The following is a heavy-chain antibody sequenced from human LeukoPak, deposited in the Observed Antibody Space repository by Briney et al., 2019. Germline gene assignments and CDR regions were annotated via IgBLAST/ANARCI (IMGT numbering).Heavy chain of an antibody. V-gene: IGHV3-23*01. CDR1: GFTFSSYA. CDR3: AQDQQWLGGRSN. J-gene: IGHJ4*02. D-gene: IGHD6-19*01. Sequence: PGGSLRLCCAASGFTFSSYAMSWVRQAPGKGLEWVSGISDSGGSTNYADSVKGRFTISRDNSKNTLYLRMNSLRVEDTAVYYCAQDQQWLGGRSNWGQGTLVTVSS. CDR2: ISDSGGST.